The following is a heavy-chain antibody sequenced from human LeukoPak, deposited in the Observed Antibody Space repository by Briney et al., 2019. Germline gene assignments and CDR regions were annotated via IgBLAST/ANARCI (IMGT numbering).Heavy chain of an antibody. CDR3: TKYALN. Sequence: PGGPLRLSCAASGFTFSSSVMTWVRRLPGKGLEWVASISVTGNSTFYGDSVKGRFTISRDNFKNTLYLQMDSLTAEDTAVYYCTKYALNWGQGTLVSVSS. CDR2: ISVTGNST. V-gene: IGHV3-23*01. J-gene: IGHJ4*02. CDR1: GFTFSSSV.